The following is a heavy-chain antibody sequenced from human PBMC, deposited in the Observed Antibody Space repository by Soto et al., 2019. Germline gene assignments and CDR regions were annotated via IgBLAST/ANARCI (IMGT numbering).Heavy chain of an antibody. CDR1: GITVSTNY. D-gene: IGHD3-22*01. J-gene: IGHJ4*02. CDR2: IYSDGKT. V-gene: IGHV3-53*02. CDR3: ARDGGGGYYDSSGYMAV. Sequence: EVQLVETGGGLIQPGGSLRLSCAASGITVSTNYMSWVRQAPGKGLEWVSVIYSDGKTFYADSVKGRFTISRDNSQNTGFLQMSSLGADDTAVYYWARDGGGGYYDSSGYMAVWGQGTLVTVSS.